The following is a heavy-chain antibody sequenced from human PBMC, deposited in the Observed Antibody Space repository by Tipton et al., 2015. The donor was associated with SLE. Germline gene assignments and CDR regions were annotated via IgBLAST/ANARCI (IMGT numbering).Heavy chain of an antibody. J-gene: IGHJ3*02. Sequence: SLRLSCAASGFTFDDYAMHWVRQAPGKGQEWVSGISWNSGSIGYADSVKGRFTISRDNAKNSLYLQMNSLRAEDTAVYYCARGSDAFDIWGQGTMVTVSS. CDR1: GFTFDDYA. V-gene: IGHV3-9*01. CDR2: ISWNSGSI. CDR3: ARGSDAFDI. D-gene: IGHD3-10*01.